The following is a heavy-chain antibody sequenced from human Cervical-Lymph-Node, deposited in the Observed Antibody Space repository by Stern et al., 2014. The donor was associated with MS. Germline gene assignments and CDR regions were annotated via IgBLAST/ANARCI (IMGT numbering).Heavy chain of an antibody. D-gene: IGHD3-3*01. V-gene: IGHV3-48*02. CDR3: ARANYDFWSGNSSFQRYYYGMDV. CDR1: GFTFSSYS. Sequence: EDQLVESGGGLVQPGGSLRLSCAASGFTFSSYSMNWVRQAPGKGLEWISYISSSRSTINYEDSVKGRFTISRDNAKNSLYLQMNSLRDEDTAVYYCARANYDFWSGNSSFQRYYYGMDVWGQGTTVTVSS. CDR2: ISSSRSTI. J-gene: IGHJ6*02.